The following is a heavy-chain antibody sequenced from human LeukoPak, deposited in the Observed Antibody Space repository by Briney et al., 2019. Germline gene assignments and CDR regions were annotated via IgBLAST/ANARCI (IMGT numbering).Heavy chain of an antibody. J-gene: IGHJ6*03. CDR1: GYTFTGYY. D-gene: IGHD2-15*01. Sequence: WASVKVSCKASGYTFTGYYMHWVRQAPGQGLEWMGWINPNSGGTNYAQKFQGRVTMTRDTSISTAYMELSRLRSEDTAVYYCAGTPHIVVVVAGTPGSYYNYHMDVWGKGTTVTVSS. V-gene: IGHV1-2*02. CDR3: AGTPHIVVVVAGTPGSYYNYHMDV. CDR2: INPNSGGT.